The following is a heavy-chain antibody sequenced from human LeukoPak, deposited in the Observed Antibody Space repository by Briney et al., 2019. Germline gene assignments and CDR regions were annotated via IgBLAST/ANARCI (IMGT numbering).Heavy chain of an antibody. CDR1: GGTFSSYA. D-gene: IGHD6-19*01. Sequence: SVKVSCKASGGTFSSYAINWVRQAPGQGLEWTGRIIPIFGTANYAQKFQGRVTITTDESTSTAYMELSSLRSEDTAVYYCATPSSGWYYFDYWGQGTLVTVSS. CDR2: IIPIFGTA. V-gene: IGHV1-69*05. J-gene: IGHJ4*02. CDR3: ATPSSGWYYFDY.